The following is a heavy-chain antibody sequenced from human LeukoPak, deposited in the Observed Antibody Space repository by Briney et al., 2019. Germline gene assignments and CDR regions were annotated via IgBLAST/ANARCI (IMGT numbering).Heavy chain of an antibody. D-gene: IGHD3-10*01. CDR2: IKQVGSEK. CDR1: GFTFSSYW. V-gene: IGHV3-7*01. CDR3: ASNTMVRGVPIDY. Sequence: GGSLRLSCAASGFTFSSYWMSWVRQAPGKGLEWVANIKQVGSEKYYVDSVKGRFTISRDNAKNSLYLQMNSLRAEDTAVYYCASNTMVRGVPIDYWGQGTLVTVSS. J-gene: IGHJ4*02.